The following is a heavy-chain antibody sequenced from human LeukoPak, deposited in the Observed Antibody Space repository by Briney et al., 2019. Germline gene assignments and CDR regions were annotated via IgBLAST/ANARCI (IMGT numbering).Heavy chain of an antibody. Sequence: GGSLRLSCAASGFTFSDYYMSWIRQAPGKGLEWVSYISSSGSTIYYADSVKGQFTISRDNAKNSLYLQMNSLRAEDTAVYYCATGIAAAATFTDYWGQGTLVTVSS. CDR1: GFTFSDYY. CDR2: ISSSGSTI. D-gene: IGHD6-13*01. J-gene: IGHJ4*02. CDR3: ATGIAAAATFTDY. V-gene: IGHV3-11*01.